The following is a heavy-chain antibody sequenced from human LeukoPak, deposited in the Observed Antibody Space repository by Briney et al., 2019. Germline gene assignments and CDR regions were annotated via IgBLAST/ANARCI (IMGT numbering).Heavy chain of an antibody. J-gene: IGHJ6*02. D-gene: IGHD3-10*01. Sequence: TSETLSLTCTVSGGSINSYYWTWIRQPPGKGLEWIGYIYYSGSTHYNPSLNSRVTISMDTSKNHFSLKLSSVTAADTAIYYCARTSRHFYGSGSNLTPWPADMDVWGQGTTVTVSS. CDR2: IYYSGST. CDR3: ARTSRHFYGSGSNLTPWPADMDV. CDR1: GGSINSYY. V-gene: IGHV4-59*01.